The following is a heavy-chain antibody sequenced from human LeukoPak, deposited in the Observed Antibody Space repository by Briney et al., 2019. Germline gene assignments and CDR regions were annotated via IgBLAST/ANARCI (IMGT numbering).Heavy chain of an antibody. CDR3: ARDGPYSSSATHPP. J-gene: IGHJ5*02. Sequence: GGSLRLSCAVSGLTFNNYAMSWVRQAPGKGLEWVSAISKSGDHTYYAASAKGRFTIYRDNSKNTQYLQMNSLRAEDTAVYHCARDGPYSSSATHPPWGQGTLVTVSS. CDR2: ISKSGDHT. CDR1: GLTFNNYA. D-gene: IGHD6-6*01. V-gene: IGHV3-23*01.